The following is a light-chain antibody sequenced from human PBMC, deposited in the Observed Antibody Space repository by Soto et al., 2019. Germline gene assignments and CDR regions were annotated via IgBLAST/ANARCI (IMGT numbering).Light chain of an antibody. CDR3: QQYYSTPLT. CDR1: QSVLYSSNNKNY. CDR2: WAS. J-gene: IGKJ4*01. Sequence: DIVMTQSPDSLAVSLGETATINCKSSQSVLYSSNNKNYLAWYQQKPGQPPKLLIYWASTRESGVPDRFSGSGSGTDFTLTISSLQTEDVAVYYCQQYYSTPLTFDGGTKVEIK. V-gene: IGKV4-1*01.